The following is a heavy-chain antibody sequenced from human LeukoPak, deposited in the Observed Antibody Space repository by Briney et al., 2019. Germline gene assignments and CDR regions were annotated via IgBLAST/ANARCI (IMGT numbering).Heavy chain of an antibody. CDR2: ISFDGSDA. CDR3: ARGSSGLDYYYYYYMDV. CDR1: GFTFSGFW. V-gene: IGHV3-74*01. D-gene: IGHD6-25*01. Sequence: GGSLRLSCAASGFTFSGFWMHWVRQAPGKGLVWVSCISFDGSDATYADSVKGRFTISRDNAKNTLHLQMNSLRAEGTAVYYCARGSSGLDYYYYYYMDVWGKGTTVTVSS. J-gene: IGHJ6*03.